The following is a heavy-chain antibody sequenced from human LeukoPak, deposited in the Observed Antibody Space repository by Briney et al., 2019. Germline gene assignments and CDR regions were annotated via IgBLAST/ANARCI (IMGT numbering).Heavy chain of an antibody. CDR1: GYTFTGYY. J-gene: IGHJ6*03. CDR3: ARDLAPILGEGTNYYYYMDV. CDR2: INPNSGGT. V-gene: IGHV1-2*02. D-gene: IGHD1-7*01. Sequence: ASVKVSCKASGYTFTGYYMHWVRQAPGQGLEWMGWINPNSGGTNYAQKFQGRVTMTRDTSISTAYMELSRLRSDDTAVYYCARDLAPILGEGTNYYYYMDVWGKGTTVTISS.